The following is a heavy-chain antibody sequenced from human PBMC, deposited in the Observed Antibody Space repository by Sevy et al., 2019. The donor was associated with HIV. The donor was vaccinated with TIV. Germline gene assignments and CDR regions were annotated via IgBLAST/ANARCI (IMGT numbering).Heavy chain of an antibody. V-gene: IGHV4-34*01. CDR2: IHHSGRT. D-gene: IGHD4-17*01. CDR1: GGSFSAYY. CDR3: ARGPGGDYAGFFDY. J-gene: IGHJ4*02. Sequence: SETLSLTCAVYGGSFSAYYWSWIRQPPGKGLEWIGEIHHSGRTNYKPSLKSRVTISVDTSKNQFSLKLRSVTAADTAVYYCARGPGGDYAGFFDYWGLGSLVTVSS.